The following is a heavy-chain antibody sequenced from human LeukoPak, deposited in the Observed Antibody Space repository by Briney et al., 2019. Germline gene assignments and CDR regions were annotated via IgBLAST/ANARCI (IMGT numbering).Heavy chain of an antibody. J-gene: IGHJ4*02. V-gene: IGHV3-48*03. D-gene: IGHD6-13*01. CDR2: ISSTGTTI. Sequence: GSLRLSCSASGFTFSSYEMNWVRQAPGKGLEWVSYISSTGTTIYYADSVRGQFTISRDNAENSLYLQMNSLRAEDTAVYYCARGGGYISSWSYFDYWGQRTLVTVSS. CDR1: GFTFSSYE. CDR3: ARGGGYISSWSYFDY.